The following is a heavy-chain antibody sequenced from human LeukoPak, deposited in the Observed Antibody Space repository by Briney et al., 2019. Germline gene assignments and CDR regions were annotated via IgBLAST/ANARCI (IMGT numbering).Heavy chain of an antibody. V-gene: IGHV4-34*01. CDR1: GFTFSSYE. CDR2: INHSGST. D-gene: IGHD2-2*01. Sequence: GSLRLSCAASGFTFSSYEMNWVRQPPGKGLEWIGEINHSGSTNYNPSLKSRVTISVDTSKNQFSLKLSSVTAADTAVYYCARSSTSVPSDLWGQGTLVTVSS. CDR3: ARSSTSVPSDL. J-gene: IGHJ5*02.